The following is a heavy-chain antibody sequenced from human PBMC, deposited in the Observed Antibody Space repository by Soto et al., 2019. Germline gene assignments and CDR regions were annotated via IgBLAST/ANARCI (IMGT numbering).Heavy chain of an antibody. CDR3: AREVRKFGVAYGTYGMDV. CDR2: INPSGGST. J-gene: IGHJ6*02. CDR1: GYTFTSYY. D-gene: IGHD3-3*01. Sequence: GASVKVSCKASGYTFTSYYMHWVRQAPGQGLEWMGIINPSGGSTSYAQKFQGRVTMTRDTSTSTVYMELSSLRSEDTAVYYCAREVRKFGVAYGTYGMDVWGQGTTVTVSS. V-gene: IGHV1-46*01.